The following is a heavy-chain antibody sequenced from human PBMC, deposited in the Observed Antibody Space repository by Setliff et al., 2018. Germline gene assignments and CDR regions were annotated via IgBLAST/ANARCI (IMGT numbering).Heavy chain of an antibody. Sequence: SETLSLTCTVSGGSISSSSYYWGWIRQPPGKGLEWIGSIYYSGSTYYNPSLKSRVTISVDTSKNQFSLKLSSVTAADTAVYFCARGRIQLWEYYFDYWGQGTLVTVSS. CDR3: ARGRIQLWEYYFDY. J-gene: IGHJ4*02. CDR2: IYYSGST. V-gene: IGHV4-39*07. D-gene: IGHD5-18*01. CDR1: GGSISSSSYY.